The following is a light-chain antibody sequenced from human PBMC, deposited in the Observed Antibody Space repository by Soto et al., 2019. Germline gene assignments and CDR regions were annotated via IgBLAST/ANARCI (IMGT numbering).Light chain of an antibody. CDR2: DAS. CDR1: QTISTY. J-gene: IGKJ2*01. Sequence: DIQMTQSPSSLSASVGERVTITCRASQTISTYLNWYQQKPGKAPRLLIYDASSLLSGVPSRFSGSGSGTYSTLTLASLQPEDFSTYYCQQSDSTPYTFGQGTKVEI. V-gene: IGKV1-39*01. CDR3: QQSDSTPYT.